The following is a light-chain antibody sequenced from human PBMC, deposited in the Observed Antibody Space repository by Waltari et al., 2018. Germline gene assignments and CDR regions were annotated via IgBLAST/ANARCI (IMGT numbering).Light chain of an antibody. CDR3: QQASSFPLT. CDR1: QGVSSW. Sequence: DIQMTQSPSSVSASVGARVPITCRTSQGVSSWLAWYQQKPGKAPNLLIYGASRLQSGVPVRFSGSGSGTDFALTISSLQAEDIATYYCQQASSFPLTFGGGTKVEI. V-gene: IGKV1-12*01. CDR2: GAS. J-gene: IGKJ4*01.